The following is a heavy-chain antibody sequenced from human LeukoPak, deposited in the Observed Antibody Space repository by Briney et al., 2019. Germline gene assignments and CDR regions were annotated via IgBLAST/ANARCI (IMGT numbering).Heavy chain of an antibody. D-gene: IGHD6-13*01. J-gene: IGHJ6*02. CDR1: GGTFSSYA. CDR2: IIAILGIA. V-gene: IGHV1-69*04. Sequence: SVKVSCKASGGTFSSYAISWVRQAPGQGLEWMGRIIAILGIANYAQKFQGRVTITADKSTSTAYMELSSLRSEDTAVYYCARGEQQLVVLTYYYGMDVWGQGTTVTVSS. CDR3: ARGEQQLVVLTYYYGMDV.